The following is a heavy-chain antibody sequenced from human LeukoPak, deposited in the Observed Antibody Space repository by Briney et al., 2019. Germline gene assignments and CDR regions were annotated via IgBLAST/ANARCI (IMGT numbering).Heavy chain of an antibody. Sequence: LPGGSLRLPCAASGFTFSGYWMTWVRQAPGKGLEWVASMNQGENQKYYVDSVKGRFTISRDDAQNSLYLQMNSLRGEDTAVYYCARGGATTFDYWGQGTLVTVSS. CDR3: ARGGATTFDY. CDR1: GFTFSGYW. V-gene: IGHV3-7*01. J-gene: IGHJ4*02. CDR2: MNQGENQK. D-gene: IGHD1-1*01.